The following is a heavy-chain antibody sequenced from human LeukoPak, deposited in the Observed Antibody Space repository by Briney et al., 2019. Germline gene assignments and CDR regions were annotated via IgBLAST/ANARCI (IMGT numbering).Heavy chain of an antibody. Sequence: KPGGSLRLSCAASGFTFSSYSVNWVRQAPGKGLEWVSSISSSSSYIYYVDSVKGRFTISRDNAKNSLYLQMNSLRAEDTAVYYCAREVVGVAESGAFDIWGQGTMVTVSS. CDR1: GFTFSSYS. V-gene: IGHV3-21*01. CDR2: ISSSSSYI. J-gene: IGHJ3*02. D-gene: IGHD2-15*01. CDR3: AREVVGVAESGAFDI.